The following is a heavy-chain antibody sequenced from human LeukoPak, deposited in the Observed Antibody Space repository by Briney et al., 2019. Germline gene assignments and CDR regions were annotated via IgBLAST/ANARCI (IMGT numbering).Heavy chain of an antibody. CDR2: IRTKTYGGTT. V-gene: IGHV3-49*03. CDR1: GFTFGDYA. J-gene: IGHJ5*02. D-gene: IGHD1-26*01. Sequence: GGSLRLSCTASGFTFGDYAMGWFRQAPGKGLEWLGFIRTKTYGGTTEYAASVKGRFTISRDDSKNIAYLQMNSLKTEDTALCYCTRDNWLLSWFAPWGQGTLVIVSS. CDR3: TRDNWLLSWFAP.